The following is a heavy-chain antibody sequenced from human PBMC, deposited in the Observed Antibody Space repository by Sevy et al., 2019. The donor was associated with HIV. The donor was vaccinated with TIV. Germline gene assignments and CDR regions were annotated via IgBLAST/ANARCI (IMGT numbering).Heavy chain of an antibody. V-gene: IGHV3-74*01. Sequence: GGSLRLSCAASGFTFSSYWMHWVRQAPGKGLVWVSRINSDGSSTSYADSVKGRFTISRDNAKNTLYLKMNSLRAEDTAVYYCASFNYYYGMDVWGQGTTVTVSS. J-gene: IGHJ6*02. CDR1: GFTFSSYW. CDR2: INSDGSST. CDR3: ASFNYYYGMDV.